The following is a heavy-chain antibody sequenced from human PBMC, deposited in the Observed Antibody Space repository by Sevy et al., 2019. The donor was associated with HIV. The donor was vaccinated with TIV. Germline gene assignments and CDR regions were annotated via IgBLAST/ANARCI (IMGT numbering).Heavy chain of an antibody. CDR2: IRSKASSYAT. J-gene: IGHJ6*02. CDR3: VSLLYYYEEYNAMDV. V-gene: IGHV3-73*01. CDR1: GFTFSGSA. D-gene: IGHD3-22*01. Sequence: GGSLRLSCAASGFTFSGSAMHWVRQASGKGLEWIGRIRSKASSYATVYAASVKGRFTISRDDSNNTAYLQMNSLKIEDTAVYYCVSLLYYYEEYNAMDVWGQGTTVTVSS.